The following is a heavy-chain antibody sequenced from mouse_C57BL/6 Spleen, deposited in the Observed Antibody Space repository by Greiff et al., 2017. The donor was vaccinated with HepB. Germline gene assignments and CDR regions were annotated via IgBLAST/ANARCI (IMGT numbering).Heavy chain of an antibody. J-gene: IGHJ4*01. V-gene: IGHV1-54*01. CDR3: AREDYYGSRSYAMDY. CDR2: INPGCGGT. Sequence: QVQLQQSGAELVRPGTSVKVSCKASGYAFTNYLIEWVKQRPGQGLEWIGVINPGCGGTNYNEKFKGKATLTADKSSSTAYMQLSSLTSEDSAVYFCAREDYYGSRSYAMDYWGQGTSVTVSS. D-gene: IGHD1-1*01. CDR1: GYAFTNYL.